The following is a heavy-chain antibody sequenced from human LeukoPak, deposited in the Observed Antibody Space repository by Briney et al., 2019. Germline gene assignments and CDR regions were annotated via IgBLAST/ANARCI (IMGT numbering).Heavy chain of an antibody. CDR1: GFTFTSYT. V-gene: IGHV3-21*01. CDR2: ISSSSSDI. CDR3: AREMNDRELDFYYGMDV. D-gene: IGHD1-1*01. Sequence: GGSLRLSCAASGFTFTSYTMNWVRQAPGKGLEWVSSISSSSSDISYADSLKGRFTISRDNANNLLYLQMNSLRAEDMAVYFCAREMNDRELDFYYGMDVWGQGTTVTVSS. J-gene: IGHJ6*02.